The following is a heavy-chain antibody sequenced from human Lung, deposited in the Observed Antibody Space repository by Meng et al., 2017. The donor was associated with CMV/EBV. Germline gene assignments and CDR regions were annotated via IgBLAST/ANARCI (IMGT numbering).Heavy chain of an antibody. V-gene: IGHV4-4*02. CDR2: IDDSGST. CDR1: GVSISSNIR. D-gene: IGHD1-26*01. CDR3: ARGKQDAWELLAY. J-gene: IGHJ4*02. Sequence: VQLQESGPGLVKPSGTLSLTCGVSGVSISSNIRWTWVRHPPGKGLEWIGDIDDSGSTNYNPSLNSRISISLDKSKNHFSLKVNSVTAADTAVYYCARGKQDAWELLAYWGQGALVTVSS.